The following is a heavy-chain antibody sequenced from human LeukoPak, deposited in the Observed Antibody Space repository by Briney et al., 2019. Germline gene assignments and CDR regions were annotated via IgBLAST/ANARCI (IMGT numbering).Heavy chain of an antibody. V-gene: IGHV4-31*03. D-gene: IGHD4-17*01. CDR3: ARVGFDGDGAPFDY. CDR1: GGSISSGGYY. J-gene: IGHJ4*02. Sequence: PSQTLSLTCTVSGGSISSGGYYWSWIRQHPGKGLEWIGYIYYSGSTYYNPSLKSRVTISVDTPKNQFSLKLSSVTAADTAVYYSARVGFDGDGAPFDYWGQGTLVTVSS. CDR2: IYYSGST.